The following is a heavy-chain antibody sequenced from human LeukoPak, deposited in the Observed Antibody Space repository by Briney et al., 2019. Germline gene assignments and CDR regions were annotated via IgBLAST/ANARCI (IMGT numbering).Heavy chain of an antibody. CDR2: INHTGST. CDR3: TRWGSWPYDY. D-gene: IGHD6-13*01. J-gene: IGHJ4*02. V-gene: IGHV4-34*01. Sequence: PSETLSLTCAVSGGSVMYHSWTWIRQTPGRGLEWIGEINHTGSTNYNPSLKSRVTISIDTSKNLFSLNLTSVTAADTAVYYCTRWGSWPYDYWGQGTLVTVSS. CDR1: GGSVMYHS.